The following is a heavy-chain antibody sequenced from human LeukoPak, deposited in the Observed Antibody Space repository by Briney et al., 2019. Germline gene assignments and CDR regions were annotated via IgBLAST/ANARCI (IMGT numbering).Heavy chain of an antibody. CDR2: ISGSGVST. Sequence: PGGSLTLSCTASGFTFSSYAMSWVRQAPGKGLEWVSAISGSGVSTYYADSVKGRFTISRDNSKNTLYLQMNSLRAEDTAVYYCAKDRSDYGGYPPGAFDIWGQGTMVTVSS. CDR3: AKDRSDYGGYPPGAFDI. D-gene: IGHD4-17*01. J-gene: IGHJ3*02. V-gene: IGHV3-23*01. CDR1: GFTFSSYA.